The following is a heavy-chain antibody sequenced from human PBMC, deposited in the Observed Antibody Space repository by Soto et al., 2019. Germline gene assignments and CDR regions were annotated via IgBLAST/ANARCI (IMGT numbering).Heavy chain of an antibody. Sequence: GGSLRLSCAASGFTFSSYGMHWVRQAPGKGLEWVAVISYDGSNKYYADSVKGRFTISRDNSKNTLYLQMNSLRAEDTAVYYCAKGWTYYDFWSGYYTDYYYGMDVWGQGTTVTVSS. CDR3: AKGWTYYDFWSGYYTDYYYGMDV. CDR2: ISYDGSNK. D-gene: IGHD3-3*01. CDR1: GFTFSSYG. V-gene: IGHV3-30*18. J-gene: IGHJ6*02.